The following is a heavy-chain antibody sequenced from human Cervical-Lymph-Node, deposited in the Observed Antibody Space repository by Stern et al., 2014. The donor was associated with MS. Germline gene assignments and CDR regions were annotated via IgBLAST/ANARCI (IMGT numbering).Heavy chain of an antibody. V-gene: IGHV1-69*06. CDR2: IIPIFDTP. CDR1: GGTFTSFS. J-gene: IGHJ3*01. CDR3: VLPSKVTTAAFDV. D-gene: IGHD4-17*01. Sequence: QVQLVQSGAEVKKPGSSVNVSCKASGGTFTSFSINWVRQVPGQSLEWMGGIIPIFDTPNLAQKFQGRVTITADSSTSTAYMALNSLRSDDTAVYYCVLPSKVTTAAFDVWGRGTMVTVSS.